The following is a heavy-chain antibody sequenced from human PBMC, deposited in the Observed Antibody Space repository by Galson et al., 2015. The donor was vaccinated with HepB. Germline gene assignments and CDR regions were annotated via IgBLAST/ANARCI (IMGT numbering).Heavy chain of an antibody. CDR2: ISSSSSYI. V-gene: IGHV3-21*01. D-gene: IGHD2-15*01. CDR1: GFTFSSYS. J-gene: IGHJ4*02. CDR3: AIGKRWVVATCFED. Sequence: SLRLSCAASGFTFSSYSMNWVRQAPGKGLEWVSSISSSSSYIYYADSVKGRFTISRDNAKNSLYLQMNSLRSEDTAVYYCAIGKRWVVATCFEDWVQGTLFTVSS.